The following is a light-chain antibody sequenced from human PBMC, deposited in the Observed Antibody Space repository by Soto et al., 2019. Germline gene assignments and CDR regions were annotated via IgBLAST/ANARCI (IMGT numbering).Light chain of an antibody. Sequence: QSVLTQPPSVSGAPGQRVTISCTGSSSNIGAGYDVHWYQQLPGTAPKLLIYGNINRPSGVPDRFSGSKSGTSASLAITGLQDEDEAAYYCQSSYSSISGYVVFGGGTKLTVL. V-gene: IGLV1-40*01. CDR2: GNI. J-gene: IGLJ2*01. CDR3: QSSYSSISGYVV. CDR1: SSNIGAGYD.